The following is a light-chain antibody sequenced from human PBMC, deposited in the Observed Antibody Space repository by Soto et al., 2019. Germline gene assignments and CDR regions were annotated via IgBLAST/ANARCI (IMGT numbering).Light chain of an antibody. Sequence: QSVPTQPPSVSGAPGQRVTISCTESSSNIGAGYDVHWYQQLPGTAPKLLIYANSNRPSGVPDRFSGSKSGTSASLAITGLQAEDEADYYCQSYDSSLSAWVFGGGTKLTVL. CDR1: SSNIGAGYD. J-gene: IGLJ3*02. CDR2: ANS. V-gene: IGLV1-40*01. CDR3: QSYDSSLSAWV.